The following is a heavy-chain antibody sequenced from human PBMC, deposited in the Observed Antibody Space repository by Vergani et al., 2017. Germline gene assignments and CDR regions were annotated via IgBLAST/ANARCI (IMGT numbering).Heavy chain of an antibody. CDR1: GGPISSHY. Sequence: QVQLQESGPGLVKPSETLSPTCTVFGGPISSHYCSWIRQPPGKGLEWIGYIYYSGSTNYNPSLKSRVTISVDTSKNQFSLKLSSVTAADTAVYYCARRSRSWGPWAFDIWGQGTMVTVSS. V-gene: IGHV4-59*11. CDR3: ARRSRSWGPWAFDI. CDR2: IYYSGST. D-gene: IGHD1-26*01. J-gene: IGHJ3*02.